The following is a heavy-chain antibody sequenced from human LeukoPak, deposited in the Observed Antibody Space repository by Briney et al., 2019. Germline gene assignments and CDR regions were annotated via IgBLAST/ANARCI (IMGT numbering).Heavy chain of an antibody. D-gene: IGHD3-3*01. V-gene: IGHV4-59*08. Sequence: SETLSLTCNVSGGSISGYYWSWIRQPPGKTLEWIGYISYSGNSNYNPSLESRVTISVVTSKIQFSLKLSSVTAADTAVYYCARHHTRFXXXATHVDYWGQGTLVTV. J-gene: IGHJ4*02. CDR2: ISYSGNS. CDR1: GGSISGYY. CDR3: ARHHTRFXXXATHVDY.